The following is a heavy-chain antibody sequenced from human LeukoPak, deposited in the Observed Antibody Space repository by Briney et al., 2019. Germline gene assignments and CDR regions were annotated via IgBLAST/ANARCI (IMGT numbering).Heavy chain of an antibody. J-gene: IGHJ6*02. CDR3: ARETYYYDSSGPRYYYYGMDV. CDR2: TYYRSKWYN. V-gene: IGHV6-1*01. CDR1: GDIVSSNSAA. D-gene: IGHD3-22*01. Sequence: SQTLSLTCAISGDIVSSNSAAWNWIRQSPSRGLEWLGRTYYRSKWYNDYAVSVKSRITINPDTSKNQFSLQLNSVTPEDTAVYYCARETYYYDSSGPRYYYYGMDVWGQGTTVTVSS.